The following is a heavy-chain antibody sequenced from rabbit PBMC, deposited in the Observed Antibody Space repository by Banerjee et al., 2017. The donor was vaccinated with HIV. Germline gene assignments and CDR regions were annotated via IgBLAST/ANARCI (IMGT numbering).Heavy chain of an antibody. CDR2: IDPIFGGT. J-gene: IGHJ4*01. CDR1: GFSFSSSDY. V-gene: IGHV1S40*01. D-gene: IGHD4-1*01. CDR3: VRNSGWGVSYFTL. Sequence: QSLEESGGDLVKPGASLTLTCTASGFSFSSSDYMCWVRQAPGKGLEWIGYIDPIFGGTYYASWVNGRFTISSHNAQNTLFLQLNSLTVADTATYFCVRNSGWGVSYFTLWGQGTLVTVS.